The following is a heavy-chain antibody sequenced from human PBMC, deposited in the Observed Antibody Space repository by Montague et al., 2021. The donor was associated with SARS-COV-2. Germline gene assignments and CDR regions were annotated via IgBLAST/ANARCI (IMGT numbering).Heavy chain of an antibody. Sequence: SLRLSCAASGFTFDDCAMHWVRQAPGKGLEWVSLINGDGLTTLVTDSVEGRFIISRDNSKNSLYLQMKSLRTEDTALYFCVKDMSEFDDLNAFDVWGQGTQVTVSS. D-gene: IGHD3-10*01. CDR1: GFTFDDCA. V-gene: IGHV3-43*02. J-gene: IGHJ3*01. CDR2: INGDGLTT. CDR3: VKDMSEFDDLNAFDV.